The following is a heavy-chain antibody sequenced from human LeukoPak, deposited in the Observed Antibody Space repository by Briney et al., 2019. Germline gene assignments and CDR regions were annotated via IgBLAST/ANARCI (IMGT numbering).Heavy chain of an antibody. CDR2: ISYDGSNK. D-gene: IGHD6-13*01. J-gene: IGHJ4*02. V-gene: IGHV3-30-3*01. CDR3: ARDSTGYSSSWSLDY. CDR1: GFTFSSYA. Sequence: PGGSLRLSCAASGFTFSSYAMHWVRQAPGKGLEWVAVISYDGSNKYYADSVKGRFTISRDNSKNTLYLQMNSLRAEGTAVYYCARDSTGYSSSWSLDYWGQGTLVTVSS.